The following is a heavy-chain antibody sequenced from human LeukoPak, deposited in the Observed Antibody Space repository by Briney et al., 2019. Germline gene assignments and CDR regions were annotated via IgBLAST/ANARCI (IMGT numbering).Heavy chain of an antibody. J-gene: IGHJ5*02. CDR3: AKDTDYYGSGSYSDP. D-gene: IGHD3-10*01. CDR2: ISGSGGST. CDR1: GFTFSSYA. Sequence: PGGSLRLSCAASGFTFSSYAMSWVRQAPGKGREWVSAISGSGGSTYYADSVKGRFTISRDNSKNTLYLQMNSLRAEDTAVYYCAKDTDYYGSGSYSDPWGQGTLVTVSS. V-gene: IGHV3-23*01.